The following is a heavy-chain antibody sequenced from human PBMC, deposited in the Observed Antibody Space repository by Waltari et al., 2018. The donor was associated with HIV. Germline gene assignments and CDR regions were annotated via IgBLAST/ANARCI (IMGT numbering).Heavy chain of an antibody. CDR1: GGSFSRSH. V-gene: IGHV4-4*07. J-gene: IGHJ3*02. CDR3: AEGSGTLDI. CDR2: IYTSGST. D-gene: IGHD3-10*01. Sequence: QVQLQQSGPGLVKPSETLSLPCPVSGGSFSRSHWSWIRQPAGKGLAWIGRIYTSGSTNYNPSLKSRVTMSVDTSKNQFSLKLSSVTAADTAVYYCAEGSGTLDIWGQGTMVTVSS.